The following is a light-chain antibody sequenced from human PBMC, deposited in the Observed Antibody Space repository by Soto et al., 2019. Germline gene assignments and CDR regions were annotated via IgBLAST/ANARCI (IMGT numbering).Light chain of an antibody. CDR1: QSISSW. CDR2: DAS. CDR3: QQYHSYSWT. J-gene: IGKJ1*01. Sequence: DIQITYSPSTLSSSLVDRVAITRRASQSISSWLAWYQQKPGKAPKLLIYDASSLQSGVPSRFSGSGSGTEFTLTITSLQPDDFATYYCQQYHSYSWTFGQGTKVDIK. V-gene: IGKV1-5*01.